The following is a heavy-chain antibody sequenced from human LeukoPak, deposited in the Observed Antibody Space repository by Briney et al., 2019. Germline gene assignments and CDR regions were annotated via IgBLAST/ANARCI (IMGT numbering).Heavy chain of an antibody. V-gene: IGHV3-9*01. CDR2: ISWNSGSI. CDR3: AKDKGGLWFDP. Sequence: GRSLRLSCAASGFTFDDYAMHWVRQAPGKGLEWVSGISWNSGSIGYADSVKGRFTISRDNAKNSLYLQMNSLRAEDTALYYCAKDKGGLWFDPWGQGTLVTVSS. D-gene: IGHD3-16*01. CDR1: GFTFDDYA. J-gene: IGHJ5*02.